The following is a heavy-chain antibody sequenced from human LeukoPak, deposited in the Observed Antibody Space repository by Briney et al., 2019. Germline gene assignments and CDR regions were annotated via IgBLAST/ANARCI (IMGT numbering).Heavy chain of an antibody. Sequence: PGGSLRLSCAASGFTFSDYFMSWVRQAPGKGLEWVSYISGSGSIMYYADSVKGRFTISRDNAKNSLYLHMNSLRAEDTAVYYCVRDVLGFCAGDCTHRNDYWGQGTLVTVSS. CDR1: GFTFSDYF. CDR3: VRDVLGFCAGDCTHRNDY. J-gene: IGHJ4*02. D-gene: IGHD2-21*02. CDR2: ISGSGSIM. V-gene: IGHV3-11*01.